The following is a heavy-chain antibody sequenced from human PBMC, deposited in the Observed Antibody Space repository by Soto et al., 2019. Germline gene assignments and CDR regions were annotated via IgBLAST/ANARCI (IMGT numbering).Heavy chain of an antibody. CDR2: IIPMFGTA. Sequence: QVQLVQSGAEVKKPESSVKVSCKAPGGTFSTYAISWVRQAPGQGLEWMGGIIPMFGTANYAQRFQDRVTITVEEATNTVYMELSSLRSEDTAVYFCASGIQLWLRRINNGYSGWGQGTLVTVSS. J-gene: IGHJ4*02. CDR3: ASGIQLWLRRINNGYSG. CDR1: GGTFSTYA. V-gene: IGHV1-69*12. D-gene: IGHD5-18*01.